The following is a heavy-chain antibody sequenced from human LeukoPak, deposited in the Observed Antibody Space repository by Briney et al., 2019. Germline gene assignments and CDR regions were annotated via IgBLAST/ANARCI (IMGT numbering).Heavy chain of an antibody. CDR1: VGSISIGSYY. D-gene: IGHD3-10*02. CDR2: IYNSGST. CDR3: ARHPLKPYVSDWFDP. J-gene: IGHJ5*02. V-gene: IGHV4-39*01. Sequence: SETLSLTCTVSVGSISIGSYYWGWIRQPPGKGLEWIGSIYNSGSTYYNPSLKSRVTISVDTSKIQFSLKLTSVTDTDTAVYYCARHPLKPYVSDWFDPWGQGTLGTVSS.